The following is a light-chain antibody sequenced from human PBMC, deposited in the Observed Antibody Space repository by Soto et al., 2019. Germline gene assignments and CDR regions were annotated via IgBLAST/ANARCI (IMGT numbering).Light chain of an antibody. CDR2: DAS. J-gene: IGKJ1*01. Sequence: EIVMTQSPATLSVSPGERATLSCRASQSVNSNLAWYQQEPGQAPRLLIYDASKRATGIPARFSGSGSGTEFTLTINSLQSEDFAVYYCQQYNDWWTFGQGTKVDIK. CDR3: QQYNDWWT. V-gene: IGKV3D-15*01. CDR1: QSVNSN.